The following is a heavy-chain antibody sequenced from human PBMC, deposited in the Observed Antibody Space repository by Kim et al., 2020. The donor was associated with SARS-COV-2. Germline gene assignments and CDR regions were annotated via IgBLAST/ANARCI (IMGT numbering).Heavy chain of an antibody. D-gene: IGHD2-15*01. V-gene: IGHV3-30*18. J-gene: IGHJ4*01. CDR2: ISYDGSNK. CDR1: GFTFSSYG. Sequence: GGSLRLSCGASGFTFSSYGMHWVRQAPGKGLEWVAVISYDGSNKYYADSVKGRFTISRDNSKNTLYLQMNSLRAEDTAVYYCAKDSHRYCSGGSCYPFD. CDR3: AKDSHRYCSGGSCYPFD.